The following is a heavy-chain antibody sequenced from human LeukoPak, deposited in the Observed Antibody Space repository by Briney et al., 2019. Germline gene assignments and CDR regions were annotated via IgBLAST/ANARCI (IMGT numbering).Heavy chain of an antibody. CDR3: AREEMGGTTRSGALT. D-gene: IGHD1-14*01. J-gene: IGHJ5*02. CDR2: ISGNTSYI. CDR1: GFTFSTYT. Sequence: GGSLRLSCAASGFTFSTYTMHWVRQAPGKGLEWVSSISGNTSYIYYADSVKGRFTISRGNAENSLYLQMNSLRAEDTAVYYCAREEMGGTTRSGALTWGQGTLVTVSS. V-gene: IGHV3-21*01.